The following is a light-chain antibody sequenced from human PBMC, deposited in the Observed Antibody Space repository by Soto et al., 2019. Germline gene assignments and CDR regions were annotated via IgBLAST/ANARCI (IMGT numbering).Light chain of an antibody. Sequence: QSVLTQPASVSGSPGQSITISCIGTSSDIGGYNYVSWYQQHPGKAPKLIIYGVSKRPSGVSDRFSGSKSGNTASLTISGLQAEDEGDYYCYSYTSSNTVLFGGGTKLTVL. CDR3: YSYTSSNTVL. CDR2: GVS. V-gene: IGLV2-14*01. J-gene: IGLJ2*01. CDR1: SSDIGGYNY.